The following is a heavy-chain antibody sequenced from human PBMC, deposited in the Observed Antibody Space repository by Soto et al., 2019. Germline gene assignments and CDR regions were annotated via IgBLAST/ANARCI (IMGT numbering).Heavy chain of an antibody. CDR3: ARDYHYFPITMTSYGMDV. Sequence: SETLSLTCTVSGGSVSSGSYYWSWIRQPPGKGLEWIGYIYYSGSTNYNPSPKSRVTISVDTSKNQFSLKLSSVTAADTAVYYCARDYHYFPITMTSYGMDVWGQGTTVTVSS. CDR1: GGSVSSGSYY. J-gene: IGHJ6*02. CDR2: IYYSGST. V-gene: IGHV4-61*01. D-gene: IGHD3-22*01.